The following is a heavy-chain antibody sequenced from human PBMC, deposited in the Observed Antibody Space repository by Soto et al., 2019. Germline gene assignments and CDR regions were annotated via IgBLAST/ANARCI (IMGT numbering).Heavy chain of an antibody. V-gene: IGHV3-74*01. CDR3: AREDIVATIKDY. CDR1: GSTFSSYW. D-gene: IGHD5-12*01. J-gene: IGHJ4*02. CDR2: INSDGSST. Sequence: PGGSLRLSCAASGSTFSSYWMHWVRQAPGKGLVWVSRINSDGSSTSYADSVKGRFTISRDNAKNSLYLQMNSLRAEDTAVYYCAREDIVATIKDYWGQGTLVTVSS.